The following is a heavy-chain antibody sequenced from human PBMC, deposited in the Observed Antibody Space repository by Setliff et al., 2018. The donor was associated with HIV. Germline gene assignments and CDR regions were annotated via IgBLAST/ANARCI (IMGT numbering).Heavy chain of an antibody. CDR3: ARDSGYSFGFNYLDY. V-gene: IGHV4-59*01. Sequence: PSETLSLTCTVSGDSISSYYWSWIRQPPGKGLEWIGYIYYSGSTNYNPSLKSRVTISLDMSKNQFSLRLSSVTAADTAVYYCARDSGYSFGFNYLDYWGQGTLVTVSS. D-gene: IGHD5-18*01. CDR2: IYYSGST. CDR1: GDSISSYY. J-gene: IGHJ4*02.